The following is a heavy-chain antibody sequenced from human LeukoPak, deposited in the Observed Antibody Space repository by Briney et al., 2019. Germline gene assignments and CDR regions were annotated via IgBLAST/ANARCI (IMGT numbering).Heavy chain of an antibody. Sequence: ASVKVSCKASGYTFATYAMHWVRQAPGQRLEWMGWSNAGNGNTKYSQEFQGRVTITRDTSASTAYMELSSLRSKDMAVYYCVREAPFGAFDIWGQGTMVTVSS. V-gene: IGHV1-3*02. D-gene: IGHD2/OR15-2a*01. J-gene: IGHJ3*02. CDR3: VREAPFGAFDI. CDR2: SNAGNGNT. CDR1: GYTFATYA.